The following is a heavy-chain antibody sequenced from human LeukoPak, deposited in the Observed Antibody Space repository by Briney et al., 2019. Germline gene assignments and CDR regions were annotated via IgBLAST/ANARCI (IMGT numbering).Heavy chain of an antibody. D-gene: IGHD6-13*01. CDR2: INPNSGGT. J-gene: IGHJ6*02. CDR3: ARDRGSSWAGRYHYYGMDV. Sequence: ASVKVSCKASGYTFTGYYMHWVRQAPGQGLEWMGWINPNSGGTNYAQKFQGRVTMTRDTSISTAYMELSRLRSDDTAVYYCARDRGSSWAGRYHYYGMDVWGQGTTVTVSS. CDR1: GYTFTGYY. V-gene: IGHV1-2*02.